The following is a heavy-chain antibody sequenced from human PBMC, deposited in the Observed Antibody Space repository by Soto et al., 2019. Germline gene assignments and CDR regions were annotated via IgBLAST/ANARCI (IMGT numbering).Heavy chain of an antibody. CDR1: GYTFSNSW. Sequence: GESLKISCKGSGYTFSNSWSAWVRQVPGKGLDWMGIIYPDDFDTRYSPSFQGQVTISVDKSTSTAYLQWSSLKASDTAMYYCARHLAPPLVYVSSEYFDPWGQGTLVTVSS. J-gene: IGHJ5*02. CDR3: ARHLAPPLVYVSSEYFDP. CDR2: IYPDDFDT. D-gene: IGHD3-16*01. V-gene: IGHV5-51*01.